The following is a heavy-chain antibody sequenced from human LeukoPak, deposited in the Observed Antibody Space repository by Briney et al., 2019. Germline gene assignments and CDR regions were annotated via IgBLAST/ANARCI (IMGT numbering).Heavy chain of an antibody. CDR3: ASGVRXSSTSCFNGQYYYYYMXV. V-gene: IGHV4-61*02. CDR1: GGSISSGSYY. Sequence: SQTLSLTCTVSGGSISSGSYYWSWIRQPAGKGLEWIGRIYTSGSTNYNPSLKSRVTISVDTSKNQFSLKLSSVTAADTAVYYCASGVRXSSTSCFNGQYYYYYMXVWGKGTTVT. CDR2: IYTSGST. J-gene: IGHJ6*03. D-gene: IGHD2-2*01.